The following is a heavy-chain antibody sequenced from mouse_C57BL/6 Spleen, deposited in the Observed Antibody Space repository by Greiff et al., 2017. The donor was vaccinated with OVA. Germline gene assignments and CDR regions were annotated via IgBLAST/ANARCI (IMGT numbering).Heavy chain of an antibody. CDR3: ARGLLTFWGYYAMDY. J-gene: IGHJ4*01. CDR2: IHPNSGST. D-gene: IGHD2-1*01. CDR1: GYTFTSYW. V-gene: IGHV1-64*01. Sequence: VQLQQPGAELVKPGASVKLSCKASGYTFTSYWMHWVKQRPGQGLEWIGMIHPNSGSTNYNEKFKSKATLTVDKSSSTAYMQLSSLTSEDSAVYYGARGLLTFWGYYAMDYWGQGTSVTVSS.